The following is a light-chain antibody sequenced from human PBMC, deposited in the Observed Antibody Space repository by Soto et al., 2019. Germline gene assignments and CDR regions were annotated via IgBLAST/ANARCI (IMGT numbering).Light chain of an antibody. CDR2: DAS. CDR1: QDIGNY. V-gene: IGKV1-33*01. CDR3: LQYNNFPPV. J-gene: IGKJ3*01. Sequence: DIKMTQSPSSLSASVGDRVTITCQASQDIGNYLNWYQQRPGKAPKLLIYDASNLEPGVPSRFSGGSSGTYSSFTITSLQTEDIATYYCLQYNNFPPVFGPGTKVDIK.